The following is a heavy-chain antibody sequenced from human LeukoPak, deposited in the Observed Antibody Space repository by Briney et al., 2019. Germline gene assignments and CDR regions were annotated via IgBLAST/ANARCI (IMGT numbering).Heavy chain of an antibody. CDR3: AKDRDDSSGYWPLGDI. CDR2: ISGSGGST. D-gene: IGHD3-22*01. CDR1: GFTFSSYA. J-gene: IGHJ4*02. V-gene: IGHV3-23*01. Sequence: GGSLRPSCAASGFTFSSYAMSWVRQAPGKRLEWVSAISGSGGSTYYADSVKGRFTISRDNSKNTLYLQMNSLRAEDTAVYYCAKDRDDSSGYWPLGDIWGQGTLVTVSS.